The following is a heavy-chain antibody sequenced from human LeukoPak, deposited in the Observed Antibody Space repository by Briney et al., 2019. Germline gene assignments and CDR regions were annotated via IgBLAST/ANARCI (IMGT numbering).Heavy chain of an antibody. V-gene: IGHV3-74*01. Sequence: AGGSLRLSCAASGFTFSSYSMHWVRQAPGKGLVWVSRINRDGSSTSYADSVKVRFTISRDNAKNTLYLQMNSLRAEDTAVYYCARDLYYDILTGHYYYYYMDVWGKGTTVTVSS. J-gene: IGHJ6*03. CDR1: GFTFSSYS. D-gene: IGHD3-9*01. CDR2: INRDGSST. CDR3: ARDLYYDILTGHYYYYYMDV.